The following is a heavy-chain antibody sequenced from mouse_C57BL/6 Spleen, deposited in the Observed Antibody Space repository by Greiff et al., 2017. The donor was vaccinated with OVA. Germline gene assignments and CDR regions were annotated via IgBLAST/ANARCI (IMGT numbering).Heavy chain of an antibody. Sequence: QVQLQQPGAELVRPGSSVKLSCKASGYTFTSYWMHWVKQRPIQGLEWIGNIDPSDSETHYTQKFKDKATLTVDKSSSTAYLQLSSLTSEDSAVYYCASYDYDGAWFAYWGQGTLVTVSA. CDR3: ASYDYDGAWFAY. V-gene: IGHV1-52*01. CDR2: IDPSDSET. CDR1: GYTFTSYW. J-gene: IGHJ3*01. D-gene: IGHD2-4*01.